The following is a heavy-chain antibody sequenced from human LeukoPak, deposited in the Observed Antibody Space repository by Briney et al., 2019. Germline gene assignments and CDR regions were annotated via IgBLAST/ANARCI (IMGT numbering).Heavy chain of an antibody. D-gene: IGHD3-16*01. V-gene: IGHV3-23*01. CDR3: AKAGGEYWLYNDNWFDP. CDR2: VSGTGLST. Sequence: GGSLRLSCTASRFTLRSYGMSWVRQAPGKGLEWVSFVSGTGLSTYYADSVKGRFAISRDNSKNTLYLQMNSLRAEDTALYYCAKAGGEYWLYNDNWFDPWGQGTLVTVSS. J-gene: IGHJ5*02. CDR1: RFTLRSYG.